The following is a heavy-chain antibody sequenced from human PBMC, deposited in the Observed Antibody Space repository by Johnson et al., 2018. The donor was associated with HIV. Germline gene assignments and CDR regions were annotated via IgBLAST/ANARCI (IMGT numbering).Heavy chain of an antibody. CDR2: IIFDGVYK. D-gene: IGHD5-12*01. CDR1: GFPFRDSA. CDR3: TTDGLRTIDAFDI. J-gene: IGHJ3*02. Sequence: VQLVESGGGVVQPGTSLTLSCAASGFPFRDSAMHWVRQAPGRGLEWLAVIIFDGVYKHHAESVRGRFTISRDNSNNTLYLQMNSLKTEDTAVYYCTTDGLRTIDAFDIWGQGTMVTVSS. V-gene: IGHV3-30-3*01.